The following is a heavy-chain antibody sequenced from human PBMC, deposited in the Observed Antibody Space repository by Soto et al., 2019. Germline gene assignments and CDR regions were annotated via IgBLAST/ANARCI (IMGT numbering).Heavy chain of an antibody. CDR3: ARGNDEPRLDY. J-gene: IGHJ4*02. D-gene: IGHD1-1*01. CDR2: INRDGSEE. V-gene: IGHV3-7*02. Sequence: EVQPVESGGDLVQPGGSLRLSCAASGFNFGIYWMNWVRQAPGQGLEWVANINRDGSEEYFEDSVKGRFTIYRDNAKNSLYLQMNSLGPEDTAVYYCARGNDEPRLDYWGQGTMVPVSS. CDR1: GFNFGIYW.